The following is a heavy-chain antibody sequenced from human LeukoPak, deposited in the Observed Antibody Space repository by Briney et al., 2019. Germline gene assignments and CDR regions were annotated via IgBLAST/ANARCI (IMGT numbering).Heavy chain of an antibody. CDR3: ARAAYYSSSWRYYFDY. CDR1: GGSISSYY. D-gene: IGHD6-13*01. Sequence: SETLSLTCTVSGGSISSYYWSWIRQPPGKGLEWIGYIYYSGSTYYNPSLKSRVTISVDTSKNQFSLKLSSVTAADTAVYYCARAAYYSSSWRYYFDYWGQGTLVTVSS. J-gene: IGHJ4*02. V-gene: IGHV4-59*08. CDR2: IYYSGST.